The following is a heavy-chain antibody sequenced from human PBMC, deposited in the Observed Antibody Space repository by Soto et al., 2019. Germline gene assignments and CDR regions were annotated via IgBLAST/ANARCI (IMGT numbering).Heavy chain of an antibody. J-gene: IGHJ5*02. CDR1: DGSTSSSDHY. V-gene: IGHV4-39*01. D-gene: IGHD4-17*01. CDR3: ARHTGPAKVFDP. CDR2: IYYSGST. Sequence: SETLSLTCTVSDGSTSSSDHYWGWIRQPPGKGLDWIGSIYYSGSTAYNPSLKSRVTISVDTSKNQFSLKLSSVTAADTAVYYCARHTGPAKVFDPWGQGTLVTVSS.